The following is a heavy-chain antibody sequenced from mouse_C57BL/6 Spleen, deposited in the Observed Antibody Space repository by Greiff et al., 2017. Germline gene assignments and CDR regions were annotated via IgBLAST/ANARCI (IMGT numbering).Heavy chain of an antibody. CDR3: AREVGREGFDY. CDR1: GYAFSSYW. Sequence: QVQLQQSGAELVKPGASVKISCKASGYAFSSYWMNWVKQRPGKGLEWIGQIYPGDGDTNYNGKFKGKATLTADTSSSTAYMQRSSLTSEDSAVYFCAREVGREGFDYWGQGTTLTVSS. J-gene: IGHJ2*01. CDR2: IYPGDGDT. V-gene: IGHV1-80*01. D-gene: IGHD4-1*01.